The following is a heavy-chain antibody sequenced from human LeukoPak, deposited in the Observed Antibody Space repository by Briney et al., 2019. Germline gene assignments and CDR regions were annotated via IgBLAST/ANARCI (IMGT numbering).Heavy chain of an antibody. CDR1: GDSVSSNSAA. V-gene: IGHV6-1*01. CDR3: ARGIEVASRRGDAIDI. Sequence: SQTLSLTCAISGDSVSSNSAAWNWIRQSPSRGLEWLGRTYYRSKWYNDYAVSVKSRITIKPDTSKNQFSLQLNSVTPEDTAVYYCARGIEVASRRGDAIDIWGRGTMVTVSS. CDR2: TYYRSKWYN. D-gene: IGHD6-19*01. J-gene: IGHJ3*02.